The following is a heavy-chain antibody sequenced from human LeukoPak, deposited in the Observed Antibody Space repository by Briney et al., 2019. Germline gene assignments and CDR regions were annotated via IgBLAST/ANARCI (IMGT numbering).Heavy chain of an antibody. Sequence: ASVKVSCKASGYTFTSYGISWVRQAPGQGLEWMGWISAYNGNTNYAQKLQGRVTMTTDTSTSTAYMELRSLRSDDTAVYYCARGGQTDDPRKHGGNWFDPWGQGTLVTVSS. CDR2: ISAYNGNT. D-gene: IGHD1-26*01. V-gene: IGHV1-18*01. CDR1: GYTFTSYG. J-gene: IGHJ5*02. CDR3: ARGGQTDDPRKHGGNWFDP.